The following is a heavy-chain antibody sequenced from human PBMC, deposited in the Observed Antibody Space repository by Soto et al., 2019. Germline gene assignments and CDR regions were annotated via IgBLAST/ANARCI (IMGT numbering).Heavy chain of an antibody. D-gene: IGHD2-15*01. CDR2: IYYCGST. V-gene: IGHV4-59*01. Sequence: SETLSLTCTVSGGSISSYYWSWIRQPPGKGLEWIGYIYYCGSTNYNPSLKSRVTISVDTSKNQFSLKLSFVTAADTAVYYCARDRCSGGSCYYYWGQGTLVTVSS. CDR3: ARDRCSGGSCYYY. J-gene: IGHJ4*02. CDR1: GGSISSYY.